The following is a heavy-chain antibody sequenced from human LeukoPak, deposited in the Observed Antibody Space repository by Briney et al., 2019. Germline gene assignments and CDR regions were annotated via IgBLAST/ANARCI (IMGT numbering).Heavy chain of an antibody. D-gene: IGHD3-10*01. J-gene: IGHJ4*02. V-gene: IGHV1-8*02. CDR3: ARAPPRRITMVRGLTDY. Sequence: GASVKVSCKASGYTFTSYGISWVRQATGQGLEWMGWMNPNSGNTGYAQKFQGRVTMTRNTSISTAYMELSSLRSEDTAVYYCARAPPRRITMVRGLTDYWGQGTLVTVSS. CDR2: MNPNSGNT. CDR1: GYTFTSYG.